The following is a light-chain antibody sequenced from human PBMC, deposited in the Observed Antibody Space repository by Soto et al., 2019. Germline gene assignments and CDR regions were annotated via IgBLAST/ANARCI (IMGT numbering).Light chain of an antibody. Sequence: DIQLTQSPSFLSASVGDRVTITCRASQGISSYLAWYQQKPGKAPHLLIFAASTLQSGVPSRFTVSGSGTAFTLTTVCLQPEDFATYYCQHLNSYPLTFGGGTKVEIK. CDR3: QHLNSYPLT. V-gene: IGKV1-9*01. CDR2: AAS. CDR1: QGISSY. J-gene: IGKJ4*02.